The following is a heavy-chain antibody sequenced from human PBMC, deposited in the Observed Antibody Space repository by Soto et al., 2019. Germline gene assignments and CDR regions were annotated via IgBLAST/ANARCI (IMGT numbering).Heavy chain of an antibody. D-gene: IGHD3-22*01. CDR2: FDPEDGET. CDR1: GYTLTELS. CDR3: ATAINYYDSPDAFHI. J-gene: IGHJ3*02. Sequence: ASVKVSCKVSGYTLTELSMHWVRQAPGKGLEWMGGFDPEDGETIYAQKFQGRVTMTEDTSTDTAYMELSSLRSEDTAVYYCATAINYYDSPDAFHIWGQGTMVTVSS. V-gene: IGHV1-24*01.